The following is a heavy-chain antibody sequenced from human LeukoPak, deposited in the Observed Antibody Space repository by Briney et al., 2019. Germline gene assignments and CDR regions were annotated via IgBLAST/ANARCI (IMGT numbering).Heavy chain of an antibody. CDR2: ISSRGSTI. CDR3: ARGCSGGSCYWSYYYMDV. J-gene: IGHJ6*03. CDR1: GFTFSDYY. Sequence: PGGSLRLSCAASGFTFSDYYMSWIRQAPGKGLEWVSYISSRGSTIYYADSVKGRFTISRDNAKNSLYLQMNSLRAEDTAVYYCARGCSGGSCYWSYYYMDVWGKGTTVTISS. D-gene: IGHD2-15*01. V-gene: IGHV3-11*04.